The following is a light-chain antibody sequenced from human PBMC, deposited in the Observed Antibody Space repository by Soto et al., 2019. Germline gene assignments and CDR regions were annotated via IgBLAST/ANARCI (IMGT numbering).Light chain of an antibody. CDR2: GAS. CDR3: QHYNNWPFT. CDR1: QNVSSN. Sequence: EIVMTQSPATLSVSLGERATLSCRASQNVSSNLAWYKQKPGQPPSLLIYGASARATGIPARFSGSGSGTEFTLTISSLQSEDFAVYYCQHYNNWPFTFGQGTKLEIK. J-gene: IGKJ2*01. V-gene: IGKV3-15*01.